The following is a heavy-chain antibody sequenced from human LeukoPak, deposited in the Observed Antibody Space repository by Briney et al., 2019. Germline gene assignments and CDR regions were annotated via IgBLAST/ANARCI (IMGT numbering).Heavy chain of an antibody. CDR1: GFTFSTHW. CDR2: INKDGSEK. D-gene: IGHD6-19*01. CDR3: ARDRHSGWPAYYFDY. Sequence: GGSLRLSCATSGFTFSTHWMSWVRQAPGKGLEWVANINKDGSEKYYVDSVKGRFTISRDNAKSSLSLQMSSLRAEDTAVYYCARDRHSGWPAYYFDYWGQGTLVTVSS. J-gene: IGHJ4*02. V-gene: IGHV3-7*03.